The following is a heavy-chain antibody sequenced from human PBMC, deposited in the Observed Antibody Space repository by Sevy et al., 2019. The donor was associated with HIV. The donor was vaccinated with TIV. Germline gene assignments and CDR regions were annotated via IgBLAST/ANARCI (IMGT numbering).Heavy chain of an antibody. J-gene: IGHJ1*01. V-gene: IGHV1-69*13. Sequence: ASVKVSCKASGGTFSSYAISWVRQAPGQGLEWMGGIIPIFGTANYARKFQGRVTITADESTSTAYMELSSLRSEDTAVYYCARRVRITGTTEYFQHWGQGTLVTVSS. CDR2: IIPIFGTA. D-gene: IGHD1-7*01. CDR3: ARRVRITGTTEYFQH. CDR1: GGTFSSYA.